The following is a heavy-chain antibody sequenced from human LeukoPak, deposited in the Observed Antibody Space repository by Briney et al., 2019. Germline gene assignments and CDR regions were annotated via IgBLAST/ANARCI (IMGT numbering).Heavy chain of an antibody. V-gene: IGHV4-38-2*02. CDR1: GYSISSGYY. D-gene: IGHD6-13*01. Sequence: SETLSLTCTVSGYSISSGYYWGWIRQPPGKGLEWIGSFYHSGSTYYNPSLKSRVTISLDTSKNQFSLKLSSVTAADTAVYYCARKAAAGIYYFDYWGQGTLVTVSS. CDR3: ARKAAAGIYYFDY. J-gene: IGHJ4*02. CDR2: FYHSGST.